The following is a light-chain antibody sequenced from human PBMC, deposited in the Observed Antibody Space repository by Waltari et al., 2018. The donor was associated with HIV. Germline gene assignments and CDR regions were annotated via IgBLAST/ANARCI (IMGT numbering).Light chain of an antibody. CDR2: DVN. CDR1: RSDVGNYTY. V-gene: IGLV2-14*03. Sequence: QSALTQPASVSGSPGQSITISCTGTRSDVGNYTYVSWFQQPPDKAPTLILFDVNKRPSGVSSRFSGSKSAKTASLTISGLQPEDEGDYFCTSYTSSDTWVFGGGTKVTVL. J-gene: IGLJ3*02. CDR3: TSYTSSDTWV.